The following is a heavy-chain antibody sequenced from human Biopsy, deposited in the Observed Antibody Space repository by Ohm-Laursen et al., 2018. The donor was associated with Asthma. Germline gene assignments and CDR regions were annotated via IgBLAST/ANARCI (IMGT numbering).Heavy chain of an antibody. CDR2: IRTVFGTT. D-gene: IGHD6-19*01. V-gene: IGHV1-69*13. J-gene: IGHJ6*02. Sequence: SVKVSCKAPGGTFSNFAISWVRQAPGQGLEWLGGIRTVFGTTNYAQKIHGRVTITAEESTSTIYMEVTSLRSEDPAIYYCARCQVGYSSGWSLLLKKIYYSGMDVWGQGTAVTVSS. CDR3: ARCQVGYSSGWSLLLKKIYYSGMDV. CDR1: GGTFSNFA.